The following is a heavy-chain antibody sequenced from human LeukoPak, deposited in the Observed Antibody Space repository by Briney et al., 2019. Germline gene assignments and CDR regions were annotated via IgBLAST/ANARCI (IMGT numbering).Heavy chain of an antibody. CDR1: GFTFSDYY. D-gene: IGHD6-13*01. CDR3: ARSVYGAYSSSWYGAFDI. V-gene: IGHV3-11*01. Sequence: PGGSLRLSCAASGFTFSDYYMSWIRQAPGKGLGWVSYISSSGSTIYYADSVKGRFTISRDNAKNSVYLQMNSLRAEDTAVYYCARSVYGAYSSSWYGAFDIWGQGTMVTVSS. J-gene: IGHJ3*02. CDR2: ISSSGSTI.